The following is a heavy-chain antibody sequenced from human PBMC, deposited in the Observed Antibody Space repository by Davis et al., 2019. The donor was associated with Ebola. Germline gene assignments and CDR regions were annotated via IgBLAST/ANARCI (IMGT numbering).Heavy chain of an antibody. D-gene: IGHD2-21*01. J-gene: IGHJ6*04. CDR2: INAGNGNT. CDR3: AREGGLVRVSYGMDV. CDR1: GDTFTSYA. Sequence: ASVKVSCKASGDTFTSYAMHWVRQAPGQRLEWMGWINAGNGNTKYSQKFQGRVTMTRDTSTSTVYMELSSLRAEDTAVYYCAREGGLVRVSYGMDVWGKGTTVTVSS. V-gene: IGHV1-3*01.